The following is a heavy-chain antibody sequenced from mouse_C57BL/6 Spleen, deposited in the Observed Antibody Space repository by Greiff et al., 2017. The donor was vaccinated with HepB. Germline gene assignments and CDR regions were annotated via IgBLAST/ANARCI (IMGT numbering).Heavy chain of an antibody. CDR1: GYSFTDYN. J-gene: IGHJ3*01. CDR2: INPNYGTT. CDR3: ARRYYYGSSYVEFAY. D-gene: IGHD1-1*01. Sequence: LVESGPELVKPGASVKISCKASGYSFTDYNMNWVKQSNGKSLEWIGVINPNYGTTSYNQKFKGKATLTVDQSSSTAYMQLNSLTSEDSAVYYCARRYYYGSSYVEFAYWGQGTLVTVSA. V-gene: IGHV1-39*01.